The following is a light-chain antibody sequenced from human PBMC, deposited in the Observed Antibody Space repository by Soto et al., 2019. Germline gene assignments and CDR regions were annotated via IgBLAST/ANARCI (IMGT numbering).Light chain of an antibody. Sequence: EIGMTQYPATLSVSPGETATLSCRARQSVSYNLAWDQQKPGQGPRLLIYGAFTRATGIPARFSGSGSGTEFPINSRSLQAEAYAVYYGQQYKNWPPLTFGGGTQVAIK. J-gene: IGKJ4*01. V-gene: IGKV3-15*01. CDR1: QSVSYN. CDR3: QQYKNWPPLT. CDR2: GAF.